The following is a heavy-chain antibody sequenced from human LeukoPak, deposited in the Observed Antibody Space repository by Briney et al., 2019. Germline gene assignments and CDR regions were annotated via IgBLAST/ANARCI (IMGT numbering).Heavy chain of an antibody. CDR1: GFTFSSYW. D-gene: IGHD4-23*01. Sequence: GGSLRLSCAASGFTFSSYWMSWVRQAPGKGLEWVANIKQDGSEKYYVDSVKVRFTISRDNAKNSLYLQMNRLRAEDTAVYYCAGEDYGGNAFDIWGQGTMVTVSS. CDR2: IKQDGSEK. J-gene: IGHJ3*02. CDR3: AGEDYGGNAFDI. V-gene: IGHV3-7*01.